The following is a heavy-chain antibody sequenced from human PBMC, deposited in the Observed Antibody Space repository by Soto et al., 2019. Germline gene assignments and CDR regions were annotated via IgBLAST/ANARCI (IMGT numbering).Heavy chain of an antibody. D-gene: IGHD1-26*01. Sequence: QVQLVQSGAEVKKPGSSVKVSCKSSGGTFSSFTISWVRQAPGQGLEWMGGIIPIYGTANYAQKFQGRVTITAEASTRTAYMELSSLRSEDTAVYYCAKDRRADWESYYSSAMDVWGPGTTVTVSS. J-gene: IGHJ6*02. V-gene: IGHV1-69*01. CDR1: GGTFSSFT. CDR2: IIPIYGTA. CDR3: AKDRRADWESYYSSAMDV.